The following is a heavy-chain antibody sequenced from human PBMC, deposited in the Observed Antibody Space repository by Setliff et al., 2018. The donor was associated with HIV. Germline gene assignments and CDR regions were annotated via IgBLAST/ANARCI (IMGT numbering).Heavy chain of an antibody. V-gene: IGHV6-1*01. D-gene: IGHD6-19*01. J-gene: IGHJ4*02. CDR3: ASLNGIAVAGTRFTPQPSYYFDY. CDR2: TYYRSKWYN. Sequence: SQTLSLTCAISGDSVSSNSAAWNWIRQSPSRGLEWLGRTYYRSKWYNDYAVSVKSRITINPDTSKNQFSLQLNSVTPEDTAVYYCASLNGIAVAGTRFTPQPSYYFDYWGQGTLVTVSS. CDR1: GDSVSSNSAA.